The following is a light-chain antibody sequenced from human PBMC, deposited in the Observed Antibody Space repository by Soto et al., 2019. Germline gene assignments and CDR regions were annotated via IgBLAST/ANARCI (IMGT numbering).Light chain of an antibody. CDR3: QQYNSYSPKT. CDR2: DAS. CDR1: QSISSW. J-gene: IGKJ1*01. Sequence: DSQMTQSPSTLSASVGDRVTITCRASQSISSWLAWYQQKPGKAPKLLIYDASSLESGVPSRFSGSGSGTEFTLTISSLQPDDFATYYCQQYNSYSPKTFGQGTKVDNK. V-gene: IGKV1-5*01.